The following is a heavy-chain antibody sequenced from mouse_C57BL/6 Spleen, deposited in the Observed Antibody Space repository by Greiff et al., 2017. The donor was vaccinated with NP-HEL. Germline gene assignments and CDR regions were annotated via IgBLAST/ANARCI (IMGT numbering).Heavy chain of an antibody. V-gene: IGHV1-26*01. D-gene: IGHD2-4*01. CDR2: INPNNGGT. CDR3: ARYYYDYDLYAMDY. CDR1: GYTFTDYY. J-gene: IGHJ4*01. Sequence: EVQLQQSGPELVKPGASVKISCKASGYTFTDYYMNWVKQSHGKSLEWIGDINPNNGGTSYNQKFKGKATLTVDKSSSTAYMELRSLTSEDSAFYYCARYYYDYDLYAMDYWGQGTSVTVSS.